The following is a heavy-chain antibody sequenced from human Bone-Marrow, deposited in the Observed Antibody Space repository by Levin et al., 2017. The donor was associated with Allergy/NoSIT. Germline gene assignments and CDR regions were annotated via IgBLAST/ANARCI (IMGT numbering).Heavy chain of an antibody. CDR1: GFTVSTKY. D-gene: IGHD3-10*01. CDR3: ASAAHYGSGTYGLLDY. Sequence: PGGSLRLSCAASGFTVSTKYMTWVRQAPGKGLEWVSFIYSSGNTYYADSVKGRFTISRDNSKNTLYLQMHGLRVEDTAVYYCASAAHYGSGTYGLLDYWGQGTLVTVSS. CDR2: IYSSGNT. V-gene: IGHV3-53*01. J-gene: IGHJ4*02.